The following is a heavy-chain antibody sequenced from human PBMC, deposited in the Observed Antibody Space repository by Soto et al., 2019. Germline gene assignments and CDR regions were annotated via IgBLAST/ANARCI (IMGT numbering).Heavy chain of an antibody. D-gene: IGHD3-10*01. CDR1: GFSLSTSGVG. CDR3: AHRLESRGVPWFDP. V-gene: IGHV2-5*02. CDR2: IYWDDDK. J-gene: IGHJ5*02. Sequence: QITLKESGPTLVKPTQTLTLTCTFSGFSLSTSGVGVGWLRQPPGTDLEWLALIYWDDDKRYSPSLKSRLTITKDTTKNQVVLTMTNMDPVDTATYYCAHRLESRGVPWFDPWGQGTLVTVSS.